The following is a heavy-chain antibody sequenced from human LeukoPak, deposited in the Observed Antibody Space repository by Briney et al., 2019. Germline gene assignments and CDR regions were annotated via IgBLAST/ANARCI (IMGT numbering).Heavy chain of an antibody. CDR2: IYYSGST. Sequence: PSETLSLTCTVSGGSISSGSYYWGWIRQPPGKGLEWIGRIYYSGSTYYNPSLKSRVTISVDTSKNQFSLKLSSVTAADTAVYYCARTGPEGWLQRGHFDYWGQGTLVTVSS. CDR1: GGSISSGSYY. CDR3: ARTGPEGWLQRGHFDY. V-gene: IGHV4-39*07. D-gene: IGHD5-24*01. J-gene: IGHJ4*02.